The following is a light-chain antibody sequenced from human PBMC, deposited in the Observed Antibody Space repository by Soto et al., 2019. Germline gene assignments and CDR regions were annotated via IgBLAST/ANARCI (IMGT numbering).Light chain of an antibody. CDR2: EVR. V-gene: IGLV2-14*01. Sequence: QSALTQPASVSGSPGQSITISCTGTSSDVGIYNYVSWYQENPGKAPKLMIYEVRNRPSGVSNRFSGSKSGNTASLTISGLQAEDEADYYCSSYTSSSTYVFGTGIKVTVL. J-gene: IGLJ1*01. CDR1: SSDVGIYNY. CDR3: SSYTSSSTYV.